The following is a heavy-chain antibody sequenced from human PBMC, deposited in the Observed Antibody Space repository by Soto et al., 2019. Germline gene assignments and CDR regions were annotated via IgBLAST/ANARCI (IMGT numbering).Heavy chain of an antibody. Sequence: PGGSLKISCKGSGYSFTSYWISWVRQMPGKGLEWMGRIDPSDSYTNYSPSFQGHVTISADKSISTAYLQWSSLKASDTAMYYCARDLTTVVTGYYYGMDVWGQGTTVTVSS. V-gene: IGHV5-10-1*01. CDR1: GYSFTSYW. CDR2: IDPSDSYT. CDR3: ARDLTTVVTGYYYGMDV. J-gene: IGHJ6*02. D-gene: IGHD4-17*01.